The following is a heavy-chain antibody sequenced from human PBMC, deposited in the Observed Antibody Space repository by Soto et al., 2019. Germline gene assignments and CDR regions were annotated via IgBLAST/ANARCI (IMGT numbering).Heavy chain of an antibody. CDR1: GCSLSDYE. V-gene: IGHV3-48*03. J-gene: IGHJ4*02. Sequence: LRLSCEASGCSLSDYEMNGVRQFPGEGLEWVAYIARDGETTFYADSVEGRFVVSRDNAKNSLFLQMDRLTGDDTAAYFCARDTPPAELDYWGQGSLVTVSS. CDR3: ARDTPPAELDY. CDR2: IARDGETT. D-gene: IGHD1-1*01.